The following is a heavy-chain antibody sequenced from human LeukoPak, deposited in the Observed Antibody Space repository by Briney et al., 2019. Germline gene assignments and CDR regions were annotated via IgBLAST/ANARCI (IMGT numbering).Heavy chain of an antibody. V-gene: IGHV4-61*02. D-gene: IGHD4-17*01. CDR2: ICTSGST. CDR3: AREGYGDYVRPFDY. J-gene: IGHJ4*02. Sequence: SETLSLTCTVSGGSISSGSYYWSWIRQPAGKGLEWIGRICTSGSTNYNPSLKSRVTISVDTSKNQFSLKLSSVTAADTAVYYCAREGYGDYVRPFDYWGQGTLVTVSS. CDR1: GGSISSGSYY.